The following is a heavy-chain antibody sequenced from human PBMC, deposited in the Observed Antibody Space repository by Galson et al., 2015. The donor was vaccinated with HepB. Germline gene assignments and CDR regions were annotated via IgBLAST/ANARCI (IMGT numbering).Heavy chain of an antibody. CDR3: ARALQTVVYGMDV. J-gene: IGHJ6*02. D-gene: IGHD4-23*01. Sequence: SLRLSCAASGFMFKNYWMHWVRQAPGTGLVWVSSINSDGSSTIYADSVKGRFTISRDNAKNTLYVQMNSLRAEDTAVYYCARALQTVVYGMDVWGQGTAVTVPS. CDR2: INSDGSST. V-gene: IGHV3-74*01. CDR1: GFMFKNYW.